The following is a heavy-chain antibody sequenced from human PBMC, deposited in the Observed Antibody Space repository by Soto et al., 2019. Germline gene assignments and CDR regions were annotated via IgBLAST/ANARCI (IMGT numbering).Heavy chain of an antibody. CDR3: ARERNWNYVDY. D-gene: IGHD1-20*01. Sequence: TVSGGSISSGGYYWSWIRQHPGKGLEWIGYIYYSGSTYYNPSLKSRVTISVDTSKNQFSLKLSSVTAADTAVYYCARERNWNYVDYWGQGTLVTVSS. CDR2: IYYSGST. CDR1: GGSISSGGYY. V-gene: IGHV4-31*02. J-gene: IGHJ4*02.